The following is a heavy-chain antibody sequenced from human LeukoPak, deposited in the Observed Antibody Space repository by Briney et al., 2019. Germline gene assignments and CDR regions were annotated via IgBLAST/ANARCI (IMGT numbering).Heavy chain of an antibody. CDR3: AREHDSKVRYYCGMDV. Sequence: ASVKVSCKAFGYTFNKHGISWVRQAAGQKLEWRGWISAYNGDTNYAQQRQGRVTLTTDTSPRTHHLEVRRLTSEHTAVYYCAREHDSKVRYYCGMDVWPQGTRVPVPS. D-gene: IGHD3-22*01. CDR1: GYTFNKHG. V-gene: IGHV1-18*01. J-gene: IGHJ6*02. CDR2: ISAYNGDT.